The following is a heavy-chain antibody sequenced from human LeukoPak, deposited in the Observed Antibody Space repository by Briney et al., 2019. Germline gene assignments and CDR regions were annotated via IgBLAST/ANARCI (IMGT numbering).Heavy chain of an antibody. CDR2: INPNSGGT. V-gene: IGHV1-2*04. CDR1: GYTFTDYY. D-gene: IGHD2-2*01. J-gene: IGHJ6*02. CDR3: ARDPGSYDYGMDV. Sequence: ASVKVSCKASGYTFTDYYMHWVRQAPGQGLEWMGWINPNSGGTKYAQKFQGWVTMTRDTSISTAYMELSRLRSDDTAVYYCARDPGSYDYGMDVWGQGTTVTVSS.